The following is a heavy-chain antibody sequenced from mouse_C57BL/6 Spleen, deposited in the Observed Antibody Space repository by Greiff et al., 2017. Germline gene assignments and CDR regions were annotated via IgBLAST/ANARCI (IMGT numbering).Heavy chain of an antibody. CDR1: GFSLTSYG. CDR3: ARCGNDGWYLDV. V-gene: IGHV2-2*01. J-gene: IGHJ1*03. Sequence: VMLVQSGPGLVQPSQSLSITCTVSGFSLTSYGVHWVRQSPGKGLEWLGDIWRGGSTDYNAAFISRLGISKDNSTGQVFFKMNSLQADDTAVDYCARCGNDGWYLDVWGKGTTVTVSS. D-gene: IGHD2-12*01. CDR2: IWRGGST.